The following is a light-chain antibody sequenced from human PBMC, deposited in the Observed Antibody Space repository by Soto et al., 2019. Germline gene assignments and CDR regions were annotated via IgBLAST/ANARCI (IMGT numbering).Light chain of an antibody. CDR1: SSDVGGYNY. J-gene: IGLJ1*01. V-gene: IGLV2-14*03. CDR3: SSYTTSNTRQIV. CDR2: DVT. Sequence: QSVLPQPASGSGSPGQSITISCTGTSSDVGGYNYVSWYQHHPGKAPKLIIYDVTNRPSGVSNPFSGSKSGNTASLTISGLRPEDEADYYCSSYTTSNTRQIVFGTGTKVTVL.